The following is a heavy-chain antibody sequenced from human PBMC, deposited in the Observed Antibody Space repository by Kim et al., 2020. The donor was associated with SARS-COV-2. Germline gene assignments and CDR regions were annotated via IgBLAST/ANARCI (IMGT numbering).Heavy chain of an antibody. V-gene: IGHV3-30*18. J-gene: IGHJ4*02. CDR1: GFTFSSYG. D-gene: IGHD3-22*01. CDR3: AKNRYVGSGYYYFDY. Sequence: GGSLRLSCAASGFTFSSYGMHWVRQAPGKGLEWVALISYDGSNKYYADSVKGRFTISRDNSKNTLYLQMNSLRAEDTAVYYCAKNRYVGSGYYYFDYWAREPWSPSPQ. CDR2: ISYDGSNK.